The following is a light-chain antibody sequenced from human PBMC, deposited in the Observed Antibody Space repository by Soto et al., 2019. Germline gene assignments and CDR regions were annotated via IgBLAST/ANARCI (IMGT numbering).Light chain of an antibody. Sequence: QAVVTQPPSASGSPGQSVAISCTGTSRDAGGQNYVSWYQQHPGKAPKLIIYAVSNRPSGVPDRFSGSKSGNTASLTISGLRAEDEADYYCCSHAGNNNYVFGTGTKVTVL. V-gene: IGLV2-8*01. CDR1: SRDAGGQNY. CDR3: CSHAGNNNYV. CDR2: AVS. J-gene: IGLJ1*01.